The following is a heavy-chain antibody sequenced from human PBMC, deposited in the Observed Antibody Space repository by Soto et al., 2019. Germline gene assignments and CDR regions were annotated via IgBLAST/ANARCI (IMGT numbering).Heavy chain of an antibody. CDR3: ARHRRTTVAKFYFDN. Sequence: VASVKVSCKASGYTFTSYGISWVRQAPGQGLEWMGWISAYNGNTNYAQKLQGRVTMTTDTSTSTAYMELRSLRSDDTAVYYCARHRRTTVAKFYFDNWGQGALVTVSS. D-gene: IGHD4-4*01. CDR1: GYTFTSYG. V-gene: IGHV1-18*01. J-gene: IGHJ4*02. CDR2: ISAYNGNT.